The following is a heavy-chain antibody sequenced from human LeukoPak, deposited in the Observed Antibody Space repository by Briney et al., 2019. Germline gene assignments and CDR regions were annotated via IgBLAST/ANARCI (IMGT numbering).Heavy chain of an antibody. CDR1: GLIFSTSS. V-gene: IGHV3-21*01. Sequence: GGSLRLSCAASGLIFSTSSMNWVRQAPGKGLEWVLSISSSSGSIFYADSVKGRFTISRDNSKNSLYLQMNSLRADDTAVYYRARDLSGYGDYVDYWGQGTLVTVSS. J-gene: IGHJ4*02. D-gene: IGHD4-17*01. CDR3: ARDLSGYGDYVDY. CDR2: ISSSSGSI.